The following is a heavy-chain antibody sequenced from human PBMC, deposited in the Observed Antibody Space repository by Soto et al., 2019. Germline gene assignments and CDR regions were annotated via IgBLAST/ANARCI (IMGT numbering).Heavy chain of an antibody. CDR3: TPDSRTTLPEIRFDY. CDR1: GFPFTNAW. V-gene: IGHV3-15*07. J-gene: IGHJ4*01. Sequence: EVQLVESGGGLVKPGGSLRLSCVASGFPFTNAWINWVRQVPGKGLEWVGRVKSKTDGGSSDYAAAVKGRFAVSRDDSRNIVYLQMNSLKIEDTGVYYCTPDSRTTLPEIRFDYWGHGTQVTVSS. CDR2: VKSKTDGGSS. D-gene: IGHD1-26*01.